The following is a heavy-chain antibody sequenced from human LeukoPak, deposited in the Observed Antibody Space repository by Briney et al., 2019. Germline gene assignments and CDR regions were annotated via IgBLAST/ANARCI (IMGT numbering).Heavy chain of an antibody. D-gene: IGHD3-22*01. J-gene: IGHJ3*02. CDR2: INPSGGST. Sequence: ASVKVSCKASGCTFTSYYMHWVRQAPGQGLEWMGIINPSGGSTSYAQKFQGRVTMTRDTSTSTVYMELSSLRFEDTAVYYCARGSRGCYYDSSGYRRGAFDIWGQGTMVTVSS. CDR1: GCTFTSYY. CDR3: ARGSRGCYYDSSGYRRGAFDI. V-gene: IGHV1-46*01.